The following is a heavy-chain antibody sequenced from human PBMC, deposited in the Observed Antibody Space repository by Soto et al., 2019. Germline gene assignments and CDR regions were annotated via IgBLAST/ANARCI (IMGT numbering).Heavy chain of an antibody. V-gene: IGHV4-30-2*01. CDR1: GGSISSGGYS. D-gene: IGHD6-13*01. J-gene: IGHJ5*02. CDR2: IYHSGST. Sequence: SETLSLTCAVSGGSISSGGYSWSWIRQPPGKGLEWIGYIYHSGSTYYNPSLKSRVTISVDRSKNQFSLKLSSVTAADTAVYYCARDADNSSSPGGWFDPWGQGTLVTVSS. CDR3: ARDADNSSSPGGWFDP.